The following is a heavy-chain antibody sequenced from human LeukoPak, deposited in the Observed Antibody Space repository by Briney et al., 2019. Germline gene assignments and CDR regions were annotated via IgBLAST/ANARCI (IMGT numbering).Heavy chain of an antibody. J-gene: IGHJ4*02. V-gene: IGHV4-4*02. Sequence: SGTLSLTCAVSGGSITTTNWWSWVRQPPGKGLEWFGEVHLNGATNYNPSLESRFSMSIDKSNNHLSLEVTSVTAADTAVYYCARLLPTRPGGYYDLWGQGTLVTVSS. CDR3: ARLLPTRPGGYYDL. CDR1: GGSITTTNW. CDR2: VHLNGAT. D-gene: IGHD3-22*01.